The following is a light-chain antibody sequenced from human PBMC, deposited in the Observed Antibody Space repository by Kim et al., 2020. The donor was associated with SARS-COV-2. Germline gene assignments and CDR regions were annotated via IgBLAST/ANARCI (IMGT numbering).Light chain of an antibody. CDR2: GTS. J-gene: IGKJ5*01. CDR3: QQYNKWPPT. Sequence: EIVMTQSPAALSVPPGKRATLSCRASQSVSSNLAWYQQKPGQAPRLLIYGTSTRVTAIPATFSGSGSGTEFTLTISSLQSEDFAIYYCQQYNKWPPTVGQGTRLEIK. V-gene: IGKV3-15*01. CDR1: QSVSSN.